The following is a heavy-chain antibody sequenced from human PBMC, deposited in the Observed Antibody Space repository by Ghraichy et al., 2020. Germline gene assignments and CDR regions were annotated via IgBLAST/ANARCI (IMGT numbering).Heavy chain of an antibody. J-gene: IGHJ3*02. CDR3: ARESVLTGLGDDASDI. CDR1: GLMFSPNT. D-gene: IGHD3-9*01. V-gene: IGHV3-21*04. Sequence: GESLNISCVASGLMFSPNTMNWVRQAPGKGLEWVSSISSSTRYIYYADSVKGRFTISRDNAQNSLYLQMNSLRADDTAVYYCARESVLTGLGDDASDIWGQGTMVTVSS. CDR2: ISSSTRYI.